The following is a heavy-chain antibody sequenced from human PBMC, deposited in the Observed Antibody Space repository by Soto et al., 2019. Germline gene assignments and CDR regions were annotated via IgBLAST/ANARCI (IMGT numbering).Heavy chain of an antibody. Sequence: GASVKVACKASGGTFSSYAISWVRQAPGQGLEWMGGIIPIFGTANYAQKFQGRVTITADESTSTAYTELSSLRSEDTAVYYCARELGDSSVCGGFYYGMDVWGQGTTVTVSS. J-gene: IGHJ6*02. CDR3: ARELGDSSVCGGFYYGMDV. CDR1: GGTFSSYA. CDR2: IIPIFGTA. D-gene: IGHD3-22*01. V-gene: IGHV1-69*13.